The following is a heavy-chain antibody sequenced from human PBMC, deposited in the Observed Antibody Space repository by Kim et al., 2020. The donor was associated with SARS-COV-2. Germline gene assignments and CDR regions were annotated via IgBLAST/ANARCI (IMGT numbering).Heavy chain of an antibody. CDR2: ISGSGGST. D-gene: IGHD3-16*01. CDR1: GFTFSSFA. J-gene: IGHJ4*02. V-gene: IGHV3-23*01. CDR3: AKESLGGGAVGDY. Sequence: GGSLRLSCAASGFTFSSFAMSWVRQAPGKGLEWVSTISGSGGSTYYADSVKGRFTISRDNPKNTVYMQVNSLRAEDTAVYYCAKESLGGGAVGDYWGQGTLVTVAS.